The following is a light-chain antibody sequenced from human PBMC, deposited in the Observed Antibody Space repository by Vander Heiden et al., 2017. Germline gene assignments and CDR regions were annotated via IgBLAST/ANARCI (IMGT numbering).Light chain of an antibody. Sequence: QSALTQPASVSGFPGQSITISCTGTRSDAGDHNHVSWYQQHPGKVPKFLIYEVNNRPSGVSNRFSGSKSGNTASLTISGLQAEDEADYYCSSYTSSSTLVFGTGTKVTVL. CDR3: SSYTSSSTLV. CDR2: EVN. V-gene: IGLV2-14*01. J-gene: IGLJ1*01. CDR1: RSDAGDHNH.